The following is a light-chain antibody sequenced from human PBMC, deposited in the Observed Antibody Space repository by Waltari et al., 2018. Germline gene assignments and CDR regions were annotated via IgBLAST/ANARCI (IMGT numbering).Light chain of an antibody. J-gene: IGLJ1*01. V-gene: IGLV3-1*01. CDR2: QDN. CDR1: TLGEKY. CDR3: QAWDTNTASV. Sequence: SLELTQPPSLSVSPGQPATITCSGDTLGEKYASWYQQRTGQSPVLIIYQDNLRPSGVSERFSGSLSGDTATLTITGTQATDEADYYCQAWDTNTASVFGTGTKVTVL.